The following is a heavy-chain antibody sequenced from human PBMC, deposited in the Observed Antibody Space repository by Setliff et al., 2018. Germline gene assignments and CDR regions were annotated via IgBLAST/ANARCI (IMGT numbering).Heavy chain of an antibody. J-gene: IGHJ2*01. CDR1: GASISSYY. V-gene: IGHV4-59*08. CDR3: ARTFTGRYFDL. Sequence: SETLSLTCSVSGASISSYYWTWIRQPPGKGLEWIGYIYYSGTTYYNPSLESRVTMSVDTSKNQFSLNLSSVSAADTAVYYCARTFTGRYFDLWGRGTLVTVSS. CDR2: IYYSGTT.